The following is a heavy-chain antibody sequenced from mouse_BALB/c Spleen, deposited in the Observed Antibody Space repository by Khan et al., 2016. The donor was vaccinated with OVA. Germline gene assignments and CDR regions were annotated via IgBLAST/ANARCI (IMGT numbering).Heavy chain of an antibody. D-gene: IGHD6-2*01. CDR1: GFTFSSYS. CDR3: AAYLTGSLAY. CDR2: ISSGGDYT. V-gene: IGHV5-6*01. Sequence: EVQLVESGGDLVKPGGSLKLSCAASGFTFSSYSMSWVRQTPDKRLEWVASISSGGDYTYYLDSVRGRFTISRDNARSTLYLHMSDLESAATAMYDCAAYLTGSLAYWGQGTLVTVSA. J-gene: IGHJ3*01.